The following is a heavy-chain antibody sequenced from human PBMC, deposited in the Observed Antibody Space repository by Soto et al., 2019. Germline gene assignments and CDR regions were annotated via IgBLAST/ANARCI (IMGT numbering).Heavy chain of an antibody. J-gene: IGHJ4*02. V-gene: IGHV3-23*01. Sequence: GGSLRLSCAASGFTFNTYAMSWVRQPPGKGLEWVSVISGSSSTTYYADSVKGRFTISRDNSNNTLYLQMNSLRAEDTAVYYCARNQGYCSPTSCYDTGGFLEYGGQGALVTVSS. CDR3: ARNQGYCSPTSCYDTGGFLEY. D-gene: IGHD2-2*01. CDR1: GFTFNTYA. CDR2: ISGSSSTT.